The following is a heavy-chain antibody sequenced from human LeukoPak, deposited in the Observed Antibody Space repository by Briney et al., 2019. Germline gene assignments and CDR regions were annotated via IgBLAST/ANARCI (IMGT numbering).Heavy chain of an antibody. J-gene: IGHJ4*02. CDR2: IYTSGST. V-gene: IGHV4-61*02. D-gene: IGHD1-26*01. CDR1: GASISSGSSY. CDR3: AKAIVGATLSPGDFDY. Sequence: PSETLSLTCTVSGASISSGSSYWSWIRQPAGKGLEWIGRIYTSGSTNYNPSLSSRVTISVDTSNNQFSLKLSSVTAADTAVYYCAKAIVGATLSPGDFDYWGQGTLVAVSS.